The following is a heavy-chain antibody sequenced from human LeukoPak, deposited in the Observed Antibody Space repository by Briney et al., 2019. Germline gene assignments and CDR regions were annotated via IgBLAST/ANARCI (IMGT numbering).Heavy chain of an antibody. CDR1: GYRFTSYW. CDR3: ARTQYSSSWYRYFDY. V-gene: IGHV5-51*01. CDR2: IYPGDSDT. J-gene: IGHJ4*02. Sequence: GESLKISCKGSGYRFTSYWIGWVRQMPGKGLEWMGIIYPGDSDTRYSPSFQGQVTISADKSISTAYLQWSSLKASDTAMYYCARTQYSSSWYRYFDYWGQGTLVTVSS. D-gene: IGHD6-13*01.